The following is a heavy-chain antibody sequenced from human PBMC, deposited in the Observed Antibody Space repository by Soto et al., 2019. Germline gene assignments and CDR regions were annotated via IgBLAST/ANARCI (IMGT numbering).Heavy chain of an antibody. J-gene: IGHJ4*02. CDR3: ARVFTYYYDSSGYYFDY. CDR1: GGSISSGGYY. V-gene: IGHV4-31*03. CDR2: IYYSGST. Sequence: SETLSLTCTVSGGSISSGGYYWSWIRQHPGKGLEWIGYIYYSGSTYYNPSLKSRVTISVDTSKNQFPLKLSSVTAADTAVYYCARVFTYYYDSSGYYFDYWGQGTLVTVSS. D-gene: IGHD3-22*01.